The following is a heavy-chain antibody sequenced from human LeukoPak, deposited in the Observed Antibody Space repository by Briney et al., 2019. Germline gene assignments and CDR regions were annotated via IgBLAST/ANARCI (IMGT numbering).Heavy chain of an antibody. CDR2: IANNGRST. J-gene: IGHJ4*02. Sequence: GGSLRLSCSASGFTFSRYAMHWVRQPPGKGLEYVSAIANNGRSTYYADSVKGRFTISRDNSKNTLYLQMSSLRAEDTAVYYCASTYSYDSSGYYPFDYWGQGTLVTVPS. V-gene: IGHV3-64D*06. D-gene: IGHD3-22*01. CDR3: ASTYSYDSSGYYPFDY. CDR1: GFTFSRYA.